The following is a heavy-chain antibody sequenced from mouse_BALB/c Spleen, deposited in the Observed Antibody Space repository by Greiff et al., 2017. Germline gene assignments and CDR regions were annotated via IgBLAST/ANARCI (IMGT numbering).Heavy chain of an antibody. J-gene: IGHJ4*01. Sequence: DVQLQESGPGLVKPSQSLSLTCSVTGYSITSGYYWNWIRQFPGNKLEWMGYISYDGSNNYNPSLKNRISITRDTSKNQFFLKLNSVTTEDTATYYCAREGGRMDYWGQGTSVTVSS. CDR1: GYSITSGYY. CDR2: ISYDGSN. CDR3: AREGGRMDY. V-gene: IGHV3-6*02.